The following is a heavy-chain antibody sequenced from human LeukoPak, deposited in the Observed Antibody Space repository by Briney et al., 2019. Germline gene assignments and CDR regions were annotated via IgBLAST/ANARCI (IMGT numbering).Heavy chain of an antibody. CDR2: ISSSSSYI. V-gene: IGHV3-21*04. CDR3: AKDRDSSSPTDY. J-gene: IGHJ4*02. CDR1: GFTFSSYS. Sequence: GGSLRLSCAASGFTFSSYSMTWVRQAPGKGLEWVSSISSSSSYIYYADSVKGRFTISRDNAKNSLYLQMNSLRAEDTAVYYCAKDRDSSSPTDYWGQGTLVTVSS. D-gene: IGHD6-13*01.